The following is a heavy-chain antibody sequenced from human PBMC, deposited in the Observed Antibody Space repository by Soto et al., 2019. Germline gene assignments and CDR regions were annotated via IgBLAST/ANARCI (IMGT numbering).Heavy chain of an antibody. V-gene: IGHV1-2*04. CDR2: INPNSGGT. CDR3: ARGYCSGGSCYSAFDI. CDR1: GYTFTGYY. Sequence: QVQLVQSGAEVKKPGASVKVSCKASGYTFTGYYMHWVRQAPGQGLEWMGWINPNSGGTNYAQKFQGWVTMTRDTSISTAYMELSRLRSDDTAVYYCARGYCSGGSCYSAFDIWGQGTMVTVSS. D-gene: IGHD2-15*01. J-gene: IGHJ3*02.